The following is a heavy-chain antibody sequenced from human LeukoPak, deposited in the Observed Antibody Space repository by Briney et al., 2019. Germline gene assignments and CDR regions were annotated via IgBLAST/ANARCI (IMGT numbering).Heavy chain of an antibody. D-gene: IGHD3-22*01. CDR2: IYHIGST. V-gene: IGHV4-38-2*02. J-gene: IGHJ4*02. CDR1: GYSTSSGYY. Sequence: PSERLSPTCTLSGYSTSSGYYWGWIRQPPGKGREGIWSIYHIGSTYYIPSLKSRVTISVDTSKNQFSLKLSSVTAADTPVYYCARDRAMIVVVTVPYYFDYWGQGTLVAVSS. CDR3: ARDRAMIVVVTVPYYFDY.